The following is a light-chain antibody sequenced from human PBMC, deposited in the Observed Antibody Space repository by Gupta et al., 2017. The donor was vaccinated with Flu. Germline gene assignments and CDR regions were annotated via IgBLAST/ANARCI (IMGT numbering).Light chain of an antibody. Sequence: ITISCTGTNSDVGVYYHVSCYQQHPGEAPILIIYEVSNRPSGVANRFSGSKSANTAALTVSGLQAEDDADYYCSSYTISNALYVFGTGTMFTVL. CDR1: NSDVGVYYH. J-gene: IGLJ1*01. CDR2: EVS. CDR3: SSYTISNALYV. V-gene: IGLV2-14*01.